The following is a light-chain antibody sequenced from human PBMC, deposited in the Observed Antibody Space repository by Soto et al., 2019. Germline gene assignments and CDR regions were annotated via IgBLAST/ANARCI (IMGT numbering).Light chain of an antibody. CDR3: QQYGILWT. J-gene: IGKJ1*01. Sequence: ILLTQSPGTLSFSPGERATLAFRASQSVSSNLAWHQQRPGQAPRLPIYVASSRATGIPDRFRGSGSGTDFTLTISRLEPEDFAVYYCQQYGILWTFGQGTKVDIK. V-gene: IGKV3-20*01. CDR1: QSVSSN. CDR2: VAS.